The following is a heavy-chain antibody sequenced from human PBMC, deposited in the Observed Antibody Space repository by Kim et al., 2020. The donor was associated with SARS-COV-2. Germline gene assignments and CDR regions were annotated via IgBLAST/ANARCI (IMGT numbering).Heavy chain of an antibody. CDR2: ISGHGSNT. Sequence: ASVKVSCKASGYIFSNFGITWVRQAPGRGLEWMGWISGHGSNTEYAQDLQGRLAMTTDTATRTVYLELENLTSDDTAFYYCAKWLTMKRGDASDIWGQGTMVTVSS. J-gene: IGHJ3*02. D-gene: IGHD2-2*01. CDR1: GYIFSNFG. V-gene: IGHV1-18*01. CDR3: AKWLTMKRGDASDI.